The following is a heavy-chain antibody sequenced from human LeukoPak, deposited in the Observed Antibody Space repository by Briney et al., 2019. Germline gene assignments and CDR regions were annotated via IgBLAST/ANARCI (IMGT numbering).Heavy chain of an antibody. CDR2: IYTGGNT. D-gene: IGHD3-22*01. J-gene: IGHJ4*02. V-gene: IGHV3-53*01. CDR1: GFTVDSNY. Sequence: GSLRLSCAASGFTVDSNYLSWVRQAPGKGLEWVSTIYTGGNTYYAASVKGRFTISRDFSKNTVFLHMNSLRAEDTAMYYCARGDDSGYYDYFDYWGQGALVTVSS. CDR3: ARGDDSGYYDYFDY.